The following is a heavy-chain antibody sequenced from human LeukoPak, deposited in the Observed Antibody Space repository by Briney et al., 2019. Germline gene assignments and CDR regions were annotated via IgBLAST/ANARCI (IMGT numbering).Heavy chain of an antibody. Sequence: GGSLRLSCAASGFTFSSYWMSWVRQAPGKGLEWVANIKPDGREKYYVDSVKGRFTISRDNAKNSLYLQMNSLRAEDTAVYYCARRRYSGSSQHFDYWGQGTLVTVSS. D-gene: IGHD1-26*01. CDR2: IKPDGREK. CDR1: GFTFSSYW. CDR3: ARRRYSGSSQHFDY. V-gene: IGHV3-7*01. J-gene: IGHJ4*02.